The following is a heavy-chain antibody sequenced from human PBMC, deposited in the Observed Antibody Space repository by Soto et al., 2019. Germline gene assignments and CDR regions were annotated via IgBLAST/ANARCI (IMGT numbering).Heavy chain of an antibody. CDR1: GFTFNTYW. Sequence: EVQLVESGGGLVQPGGSLRLSCAASGFTFNTYWMSWVRQAPGKGLEWVANIKQDGSEKYYGDSVRGRFTISRDNAKNSLDLEMNSLRADDTAIYYCARGGCSSGSCHTPVEYYGLDVWGQGTTVTVSS. D-gene: IGHD2-15*01. J-gene: IGHJ6*02. CDR3: ARGGCSSGSCHTPVEYYGLDV. V-gene: IGHV3-7*05. CDR2: IKQDGSEK.